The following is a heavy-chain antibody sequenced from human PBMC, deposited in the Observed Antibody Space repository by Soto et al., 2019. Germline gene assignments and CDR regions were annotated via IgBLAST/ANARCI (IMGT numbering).Heavy chain of an antibody. J-gene: IGHJ4*02. V-gene: IGHV1-3*01. CDR3: ASDSSNSSYYFDY. CDR1: GYTFTSYG. D-gene: IGHD6-6*01. Sequence: ASVKVSCKASGYTFTSYGFHWVRQAPGQRLEWMGWINAGNGGTRYSQKFQGRVTITRDTSASTAYMELSSLRSEDTAVYYCASDSSNSSYYFDYWGQGTLVTVSS. CDR2: INAGNGGT.